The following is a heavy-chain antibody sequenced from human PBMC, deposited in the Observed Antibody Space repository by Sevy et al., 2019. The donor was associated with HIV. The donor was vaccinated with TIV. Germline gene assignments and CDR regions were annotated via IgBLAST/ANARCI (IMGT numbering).Heavy chain of an antibody. Sequence: GGSLRLSCAASGFTFSNYAMSWVRQAPGKGLQWVSVISTSGDNTYYADSVKGRFTISRDNPKNILYLQMSSLSAEDTAVYFCAKDPPNQDYYDSSSSGYFDSWGQGTLVTVSS. CDR1: GFTFSNYA. CDR2: ISTSGDNT. V-gene: IGHV3-23*01. CDR3: AKDPPNQDYYDSSSSGYFDS. J-gene: IGHJ4*02. D-gene: IGHD3-22*01.